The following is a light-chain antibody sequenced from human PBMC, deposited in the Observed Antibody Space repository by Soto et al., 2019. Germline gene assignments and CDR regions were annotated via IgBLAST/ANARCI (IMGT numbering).Light chain of an antibody. CDR1: QSVSSN. V-gene: IGKV3-15*01. CDR2: GAS. J-gene: IGKJ3*01. Sequence: IVMTQSPATLSLSPGERATLSCRASQSVSSNFAWYQQQPGQSPRLLIYGASTSVTGIPARFSGSGSGTAFTLTISSLLAEDVAVYYYQQYYNWPPRTFGPGTKVDIK. CDR3: QQYYNWPPRT.